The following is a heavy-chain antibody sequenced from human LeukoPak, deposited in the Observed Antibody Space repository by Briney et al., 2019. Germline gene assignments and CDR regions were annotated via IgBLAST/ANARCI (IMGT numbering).Heavy chain of an antibody. CDR3: ARGSIAAFDY. J-gene: IGHJ4*01. Sequence: GGSLRLSCAASGFTFSSYSMKWVRQAPGKGLEWVSSISSSSSYIYYADSVKGRFTISRDNAKNSLYLQMHSLRAEDTAVYYCARGSIAAFDYWGQEPWSPSPQ. V-gene: IGHV3-21*01. D-gene: IGHD6-6*01. CDR1: GFTFSSYS. CDR2: ISSSSSYI.